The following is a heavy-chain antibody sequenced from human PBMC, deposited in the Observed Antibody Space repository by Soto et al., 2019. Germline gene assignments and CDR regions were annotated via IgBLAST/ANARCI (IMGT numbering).Heavy chain of an antibody. D-gene: IGHD5-18*01. CDR3: AKDLKLWFPDY. CDR2: ISGSGGST. Sequence: GGSLRLSCATSGFTSSDYFLSWIRQAPGKGLEWVSAISGSGGSTYYADSVKGRFTISRDNSKNTLYLRMNSLRAEDTAAYYCAKDLKLWFPDYWGQGTLVTVSS. J-gene: IGHJ4*02. V-gene: IGHV3-23*01. CDR1: GFTSSDYF.